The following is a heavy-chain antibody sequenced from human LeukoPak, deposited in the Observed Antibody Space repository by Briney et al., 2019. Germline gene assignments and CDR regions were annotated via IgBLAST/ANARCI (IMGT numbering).Heavy chain of an antibody. CDR3: ARCRYFDWLLSHNWFDP. Sequence: SETLSLTCAVYGGSFSGYYWSWIRQPPGKGLEWIGEINHSGSTNYNPSLKSRVTIPVDTSKNQFSLKLSSVTAADTAVYYCARCRYFDWLLSHNWFDPWGQGTLVTVSS. V-gene: IGHV4-34*01. D-gene: IGHD3-9*01. CDR1: GGSFSGYY. CDR2: INHSGST. J-gene: IGHJ5*02.